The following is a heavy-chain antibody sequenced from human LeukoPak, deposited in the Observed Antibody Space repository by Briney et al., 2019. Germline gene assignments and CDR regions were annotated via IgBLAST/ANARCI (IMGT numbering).Heavy chain of an antibody. J-gene: IGHJ4*02. CDR1: GYTFTRYD. CDR2: MNPNSGNT. V-gene: IGHV1-8*01. D-gene: IGHD3-10*01. Sequence: ASVKVSCKASGYTFTRYDIHWLRQATGQGLAWMGWMNPNSGNTGYAQKFQGRVTMTRNTSISTAYMELSSLRSEDTAVYYCARGPPMVRGVIAHWGQGTLVTVSS. CDR3: ARGPPMVRGVIAH.